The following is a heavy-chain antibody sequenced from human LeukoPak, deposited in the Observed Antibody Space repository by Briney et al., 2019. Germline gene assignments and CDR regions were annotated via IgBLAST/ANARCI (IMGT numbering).Heavy chain of an antibody. Sequence: GGSLRLSCAASGFTFSSYAMHWVRQAPGKGLEYVSAISSNGGSTYYANSVKGRFTISRDNSKNTLYLQMGSLRAEDTAVYYCAKDNDMVATTGWFDPWGQGTLVTVSS. CDR3: AKDNDMVATTGWFDP. CDR1: GFTFSSYA. CDR2: ISSNGGST. D-gene: IGHD5-12*01. V-gene: IGHV3-64*01. J-gene: IGHJ5*02.